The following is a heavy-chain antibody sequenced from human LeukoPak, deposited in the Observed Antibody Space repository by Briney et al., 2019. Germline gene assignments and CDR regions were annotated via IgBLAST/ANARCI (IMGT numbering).Heavy chain of an antibody. D-gene: IGHD3-10*01. CDR2: ITGGGGLT. CDR1: GFTFSIYA. V-gene: IGHV3-23*01. Sequence: GGSLRLSCAASGFTFSIYAMTWVRQAPGKGLEWVSGITGGGGLTYYTDSVKGRFTISRDNSKNMLYLEMNSLRADDTAVYYCAKKGVIMIRGYIDYWGQGTLVTVSS. J-gene: IGHJ4*02. CDR3: AKKGVIMIRGYIDY.